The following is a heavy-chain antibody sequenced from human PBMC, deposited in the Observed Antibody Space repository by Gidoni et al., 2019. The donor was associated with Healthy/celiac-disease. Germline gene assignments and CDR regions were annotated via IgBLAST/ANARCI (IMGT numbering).Heavy chain of an antibody. J-gene: IGHJ4*02. CDR2: FDPEDGET. V-gene: IGHV1-24*01. CDR1: GSTLPELS. Sequence: QVQLVQSGAEVKKLGASVKVSCEVSGSTLPELSMHWVRQAPGKGLEWLGGFDPEDGETIYAQKFQGRVTMTENTSTDTAYMELSSLRSEDTAVYYCATVLDSGSYFPRAFDYWGQGTLVTVSS. D-gene: IGHD1-26*01. CDR3: ATVLDSGSYFPRAFDY.